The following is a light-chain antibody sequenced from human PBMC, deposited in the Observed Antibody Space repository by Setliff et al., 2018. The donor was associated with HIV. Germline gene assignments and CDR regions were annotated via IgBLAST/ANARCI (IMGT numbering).Light chain of an antibody. V-gene: IGLV2-14*03. CDR2: DVI. CDR1: SSDVGGYNY. Sequence: QSALAQPASVSGSPGQSITISCTGTSSDVGGYNYVSWYQQHPGKAPKLMIFDVIKRPSGVSNRFSGSKSGNTASLTISGLQADDEADYYCSSYTSSGTLDVLFGGGTKVTVL. J-gene: IGLJ3*02. CDR3: SSYTSSGTLDVL.